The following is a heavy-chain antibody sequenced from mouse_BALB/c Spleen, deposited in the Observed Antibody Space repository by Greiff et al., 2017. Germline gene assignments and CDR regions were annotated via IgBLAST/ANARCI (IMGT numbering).Heavy chain of an antibody. CDR2: INPSTGYT. CDR1: GYTFTSYW. CDR3: ARGITTVAPDY. D-gene: IGHD1-1*01. Sequence: QVHVKQSGAELAKPGASVKMSCKASGYTFTSYWMHWVKQRPGQGLEWIGYINPSTGYTEYNQKFKDKATLTADKSSSTAYMQLSSLTSEDSAVYYCARGITTVAPDYWGQGTTLTVSS. V-gene: IGHV1-7*01. J-gene: IGHJ2*01.